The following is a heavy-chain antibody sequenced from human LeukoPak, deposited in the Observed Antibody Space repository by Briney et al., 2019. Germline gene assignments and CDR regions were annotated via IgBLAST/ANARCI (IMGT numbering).Heavy chain of an antibody. CDR2: LYSGESA. D-gene: IGHD3-10*01. CDR3: ARVGDHYHWYLDV. CDR1: GFTVSTNY. J-gene: IGHJ2*01. V-gene: IGHV3-53*01. Sequence: GGTLRLSCAASGFTVSTNYMSSVRQAPGGRLEWVSFLYSGESAYYADSVKGRFTVSRDSSKNTLFLQMNALRAEDTAVYYCARVGDHYHWYLDVWGRGTLVTVSS.